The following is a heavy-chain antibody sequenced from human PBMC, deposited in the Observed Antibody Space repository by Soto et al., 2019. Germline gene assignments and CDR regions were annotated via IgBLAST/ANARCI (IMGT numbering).Heavy chain of an antibody. CDR2: INNDETTT. V-gene: IGHV3-74*01. Sequence: EVQLLESGGGLVQPGGSLRISSASSGFAFRSYWMQWVRQVRGKGLVWVSRINNDETTTNYADSVKGRFTISRDNAENTLYLQLNSLRVEDTAVYYCASGVVGGVIVHWGQGTLVPVSS. CDR3: ASGVVGGVIVH. D-gene: IGHD3-16*02. CDR1: GFAFRSYW. J-gene: IGHJ4*02.